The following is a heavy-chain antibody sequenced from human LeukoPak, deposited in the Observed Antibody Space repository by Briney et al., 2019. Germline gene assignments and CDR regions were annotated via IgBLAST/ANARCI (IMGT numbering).Heavy chain of an antibody. CDR3: ASQGSKVMGNGAFDI. CDR2: IKQDGSEK. CDR1: GFTFSSYW. D-gene: IGHD4-17*01. V-gene: IGHV3-7*01. Sequence: GGSLRLSCAASGFTFSSYWMSWVRQAPGKGLEWVANIKQDGSEKYYVDSVKGRFTISRDNAKNSLYLQMSSLRAEDTAVYYCASQGSKVMGNGAFDIWGQGTMVTVSS. J-gene: IGHJ3*02.